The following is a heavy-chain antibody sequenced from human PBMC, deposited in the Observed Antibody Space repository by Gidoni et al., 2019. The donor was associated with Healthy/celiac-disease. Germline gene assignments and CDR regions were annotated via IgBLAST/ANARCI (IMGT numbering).Heavy chain of an antibody. V-gene: IGHV4-59*01. CDR3: ARVEVLRFLEWQPPQPLLDY. Sequence: QVQLQESGPGLVKPSATLSLTCTVSGGSISSYYWSWMRQPPWKGLEWIGYIYYSGSTNYNPSLKSRVTISVDTSKNQFSLKLSSVTAADTAVYYCARVEVLRFLEWQPPQPLLDYWGQGTLVTVSS. CDR1: GGSISSYY. CDR2: IYYSGST. J-gene: IGHJ4*02. D-gene: IGHD3-3*01.